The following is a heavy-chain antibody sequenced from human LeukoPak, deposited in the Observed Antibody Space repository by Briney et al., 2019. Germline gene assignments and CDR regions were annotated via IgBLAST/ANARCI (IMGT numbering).Heavy chain of an antibody. CDR3: ARALGDSSGYYYVAY. D-gene: IGHD3-22*01. CDR1: GYTFTSYY. J-gene: IGHJ4*02. V-gene: IGHV1-46*01. Sequence: ASVKVSCKVSGYTFTSYYMHWVRQAPGQGLEWMGIINPSGGSTSYAQKFQGRVTMTRDTSTSTVYMELSSLRSEDTAVYYCARALGDSSGYYYVAYWGQGTLVTVSS. CDR2: INPSGGST.